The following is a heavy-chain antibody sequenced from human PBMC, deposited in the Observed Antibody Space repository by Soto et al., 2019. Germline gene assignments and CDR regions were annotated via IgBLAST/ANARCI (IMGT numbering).Heavy chain of an antibody. CDR3: ARRFCSTTSCYADQFDY. J-gene: IGHJ4*02. D-gene: IGHD2-2*01. CDR1: GYSFTSYW. V-gene: IGHV5-51*01. CDR2: VYPGDSHT. Sequence: PGESLKISCKGSGYSFTSYWIGWVRQMPGKGLEWMGIVYPGDSHTTYSPSFQGQVTISADKSISTAYLQWSSLKASDTAMYYCARRFCSTTSCYADQFDYWGQGTPVTVSS.